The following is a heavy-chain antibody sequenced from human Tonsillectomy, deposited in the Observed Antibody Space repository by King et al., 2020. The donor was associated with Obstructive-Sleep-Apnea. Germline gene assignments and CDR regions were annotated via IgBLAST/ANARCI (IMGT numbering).Heavy chain of an antibody. Sequence: VQLQESGPGLVKPSETLSLTCTVSGGSICSYYWSWIRQPPGKGLEWIGYIYYSGSTNYNPSLKSRVTISVDTSKNQFSLKLSSVTAADTAVYYCAGSEAAGTGPDAFDIWGQGTMVTVSS. V-gene: IGHV4-59*01. D-gene: IGHD6-13*01. CDR2: IYYSGST. CDR3: AGSEAAGTGPDAFDI. CDR1: GGSICSYY. J-gene: IGHJ3*02.